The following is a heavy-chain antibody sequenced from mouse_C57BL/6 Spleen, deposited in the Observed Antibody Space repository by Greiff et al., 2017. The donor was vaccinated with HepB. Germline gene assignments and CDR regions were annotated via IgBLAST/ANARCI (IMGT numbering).Heavy chain of an antibody. V-gene: IGHV5-16*01. CDR2: INYDGSST. CDR1: GFTFSDYY. D-gene: IGHD2-5*01. J-gene: IGHJ4*01. Sequence: EVQWVESEGGLVQPGSSMKLSCTASGFTFSDYYMAWVRQVPEKGLEWVANINYDGSSTYYLDSLKSRFIISRDNAKNILYLQMSSLKSEDTATYYCARAYYSNYHYAMDYWGQGTSVTVSS. CDR3: ARAYYSNYHYAMDY.